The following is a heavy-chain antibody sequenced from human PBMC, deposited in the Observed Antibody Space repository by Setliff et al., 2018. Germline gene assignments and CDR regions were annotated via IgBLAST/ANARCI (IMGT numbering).Heavy chain of an antibody. CDR2: IYYSGST. J-gene: IGHJ4*02. V-gene: IGHV4-59*08. Sequence: SETLSLTCSVSSDSITSHYWSWVRQPPGMRPEWVGYIYYSGSTSCNPALSSRVTISIARSQAHFSLRLSSVTAADTAVYYCARHPGWNHLFVDWGQGILVTVSS. D-gene: IGHD3-9*01. CDR3: ARHPGWNHLFVD. CDR1: SDSITSHY.